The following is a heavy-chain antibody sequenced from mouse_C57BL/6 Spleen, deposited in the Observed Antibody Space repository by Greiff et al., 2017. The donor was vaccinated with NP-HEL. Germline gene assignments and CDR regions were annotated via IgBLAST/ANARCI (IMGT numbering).Heavy chain of an antibody. Sequence: VQLQQSGAELVRPGASVTLSCKASGYTFTDYEMHWVKQTPVHGLEWIGAIDPETGGTAYNEKFKGKATLTADKSSSTAYMQFSSLTSEDSAIYYCARSYGSSYYFDYWGQGTTLTVSS. V-gene: IGHV1-15*01. CDR3: ARSYGSSYYFDY. D-gene: IGHD1-1*01. CDR1: GYTFTDYE. J-gene: IGHJ2*01. CDR2: IDPETGGT.